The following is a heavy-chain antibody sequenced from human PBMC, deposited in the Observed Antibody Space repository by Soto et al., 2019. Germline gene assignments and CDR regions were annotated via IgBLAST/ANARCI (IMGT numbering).Heavy chain of an antibody. CDR3: ARDRIAAAGAYYYGMDV. Sequence: EVQLVESGGGLVQPGGSLRLSCAASGFTFCSYEMNWVRQAPGKGLEWVSYISSSGSTIYYADSVKGRFTISRDNAKNSLYLQMTSLRAEDTAVYYCARDRIAAAGAYYYGMDVWGQGATVTVS. J-gene: IGHJ6*02. V-gene: IGHV3-48*03. CDR2: ISSSGSTI. D-gene: IGHD6-13*01. CDR1: GFTFCSYE.